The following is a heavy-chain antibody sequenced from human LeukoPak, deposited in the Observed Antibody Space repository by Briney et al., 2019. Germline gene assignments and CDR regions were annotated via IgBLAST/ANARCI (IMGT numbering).Heavy chain of an antibody. J-gene: IGHJ4*02. CDR3: ARVPRYWDIVATTQPYYFDY. D-gene: IGHD5-12*01. Sequence: SETLSLTCTVSGGSISSYYWSWIRQPPGKGLEWIGYIYYSGSTNYNPSLKSRVTISVDTSKNQFSLKLSSVTAADTAVYYCARVPRYWDIVATTQPYYFDYWGQGTLVTVSS. CDR2: IYYSGST. CDR1: GGSISSYY. V-gene: IGHV4-59*01.